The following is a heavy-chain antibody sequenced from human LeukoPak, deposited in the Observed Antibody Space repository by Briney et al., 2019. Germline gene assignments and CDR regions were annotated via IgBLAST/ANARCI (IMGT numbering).Heavy chain of an antibody. J-gene: IGHJ3*02. CDR2: IYHSGST. V-gene: IGHV4-38-2*01. Sequence: SETLSLTCAVSGYSISSGYYWGWIRQPPGKGLEWIGSIYHSGSTYYNPSLKSRVTISVDTSKNQFSLKLSSVTAADTAVYYCARQGGSATRKHIVVVPAAILLLDASDIWGQGTMVTVSS. CDR3: ARQGGSATRKHIVVVPAAILLLDASDI. D-gene: IGHD2-2*01. CDR1: GYSISSGYY.